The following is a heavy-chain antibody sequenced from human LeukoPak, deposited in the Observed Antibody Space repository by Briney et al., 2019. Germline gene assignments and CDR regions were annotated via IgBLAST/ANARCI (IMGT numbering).Heavy chain of an antibody. J-gene: IGHJ4*02. V-gene: IGHV4-31*03. CDR3: ARAYCSGGSCYSFDY. D-gene: IGHD2-15*01. Sequence: SETLSLTCSVSGGSISSVGYWCWTRQPPGKGLEWIGYIYYSGTTYYNPSLKSRVTISVDTSKNQFSLKLSSVTAADTAVYYCARAYCSGGSCYSFDYWGQGTLVTVSS. CDR2: IYYSGTT. CDR1: GGSISSVGY.